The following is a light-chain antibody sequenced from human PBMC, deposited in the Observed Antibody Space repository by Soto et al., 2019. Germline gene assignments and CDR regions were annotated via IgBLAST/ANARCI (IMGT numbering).Light chain of an antibody. Sequence: DIQMTKSPSTLSAPVVDSFTITCRASQSISTWLAWYQPKPRKAPKLLISDASSLESGVPSRFSGSGSGTEFTLTISSLQPDNCATYYCQEYNSYSWKCGQGTKGAI. CDR3: QEYNSYSWK. V-gene: IGKV1-5*01. CDR1: QSISTW. CDR2: DAS. J-gene: IGKJ1*01.